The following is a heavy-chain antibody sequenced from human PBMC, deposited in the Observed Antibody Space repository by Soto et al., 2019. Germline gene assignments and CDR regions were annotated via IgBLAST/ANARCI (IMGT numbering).Heavy chain of an antibody. Sequence: GASVKVSCKASGYTFTGYYMHWVRQAPGQGLEWMGWINPNSGGTNYAQKFQGWVTMTRDTSISTAYMELSRLRSDDTAVYYCARGKGYGDYATNYYYYYYSMDVWGKGTTVTVAS. CDR1: GYTFTGYY. J-gene: IGHJ6*03. D-gene: IGHD4-17*01. CDR2: INPNSGGT. CDR3: ARGKGYGDYATNYYYYYYSMDV. V-gene: IGHV1-2*04.